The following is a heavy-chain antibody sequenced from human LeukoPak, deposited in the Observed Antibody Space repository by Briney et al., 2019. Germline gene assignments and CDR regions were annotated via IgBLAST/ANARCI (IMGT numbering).Heavy chain of an antibody. V-gene: IGHV4-34*01. CDR1: GGSFSGYY. Sequence: SETLSLTCAVYGGSFSGYYWSWIRQPPGKGLEWIGEINHSGSTNYNPSLKSRVTISVDTSKNQFSLKLSSVTAADTAVYYCGRSAAIRSSWGQDAFDIWGQGKMVTVSS. CDR2: INHSGST. D-gene: IGHD6-13*01. CDR3: GRSAAIRSSWGQDAFDI. J-gene: IGHJ3*02.